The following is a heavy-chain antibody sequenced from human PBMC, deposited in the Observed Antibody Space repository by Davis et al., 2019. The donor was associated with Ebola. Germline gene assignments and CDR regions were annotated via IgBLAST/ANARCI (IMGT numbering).Heavy chain of an antibody. CDR2: ISAYNGNT. V-gene: IGHV1-18*01. CDR3: ARAIVVVVAATNYYYYGMDV. Sequence: ASVKVSCKTSGYSFTNYGINWVRQVPGQGLEWMGWISAYNGNTNYAQKLQGRVTMTTDTSTSKAYMELRSLRSDDPAVYYCARAIVVVVAATNYYYYGMDVWGKGTTVTVSS. CDR1: GYSFTNYG. J-gene: IGHJ6*04. D-gene: IGHD2-15*01.